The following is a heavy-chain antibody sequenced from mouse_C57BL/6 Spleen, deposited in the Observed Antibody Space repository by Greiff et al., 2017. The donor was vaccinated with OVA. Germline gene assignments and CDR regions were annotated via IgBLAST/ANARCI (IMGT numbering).Heavy chain of an antibody. D-gene: IGHD1-1*01. CDR3: VRDYGPYYFDY. V-gene: IGHV10-1*01. J-gene: IGHJ2*01. CDR1: GFSFNTYA. Sequence: DVKLVESGGGLVQPKGSLKLSCAASGFSFNTYAMNWVRQAPGKGLEWVARIRSKSNNYATYYADSVKDRFTISRDDSESMLYLQMNNLKTEDTAMYYCVRDYGPYYFDYWGQGTTLTVSS. CDR2: IRSKSNNYAT.